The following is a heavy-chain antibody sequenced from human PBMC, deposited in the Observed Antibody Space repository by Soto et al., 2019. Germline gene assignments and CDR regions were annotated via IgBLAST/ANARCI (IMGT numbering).Heavy chain of an antibody. V-gene: IGHV2-5*02. Sequence: QITLKESGPTLVKPTQTLTLTCTFSGFSLNTGGLGVGWIRQPPGKALEWLALIYWDGDKRYSPSLKSRLSNTKYTSTHQLVLTMPNMDPVDTATYYCAHSRCGGDCLRSSSSHYYYGMDVWGQGTTVTVSS. J-gene: IGHJ6*02. CDR2: IYWDGDK. CDR3: AHSRCGGDCLRSSSSHYYYGMDV. D-gene: IGHD2-21*02. CDR1: GFSLNTGGLG.